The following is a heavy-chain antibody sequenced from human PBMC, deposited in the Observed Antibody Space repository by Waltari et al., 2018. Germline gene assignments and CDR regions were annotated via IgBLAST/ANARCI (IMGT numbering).Heavy chain of an antibody. J-gene: IGHJ4*02. Sequence: QVQLQQWVARLLTPSETLSLTCAVYGWSFSGYYWSWIRQPPGQGLEWIGEINHSGSTNYNPYLKSRVTISVDTSKNQFSLKLSSVTAADTAVYYCARAGGHHLAVAGNSQEFDYWGQGTLVTVSS. CDR2: INHSGST. D-gene: IGHD6-19*01. V-gene: IGHV4-34*01. CDR1: GWSFSGYY. CDR3: ARAGGHHLAVAGNSQEFDY.